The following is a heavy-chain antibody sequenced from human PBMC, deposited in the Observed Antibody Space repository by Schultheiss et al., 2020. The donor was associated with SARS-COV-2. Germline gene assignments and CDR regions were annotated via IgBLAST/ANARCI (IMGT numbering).Heavy chain of an antibody. V-gene: IGHV3-74*01. J-gene: IGHJ4*02. CDR2: INSDGSST. CDR3: AREDYYDSSGYNEFDY. D-gene: IGHD3-22*01. Sequence: GESLKISCAASGFTFSSYWMHWVRQAPGKGLVWVSRINSDGSSTSYADSVKGRFTISRDNAKNTLYLQMNSLRAEDTAVYYCAREDYYDSSGYNEFDYWGQGTLVTVSS. CDR1: GFTFSSYW.